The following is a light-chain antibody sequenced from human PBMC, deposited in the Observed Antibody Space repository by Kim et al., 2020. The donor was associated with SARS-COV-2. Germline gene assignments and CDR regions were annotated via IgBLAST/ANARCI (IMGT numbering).Light chain of an antibody. CDR2: LGS. CDR3: MQALQTPRT. J-gene: IGKJ2*01. CDR1: QRLLHSNGYSY. Sequence: DIVMTQSPLSLPVTPGEPASISCRSSQRLLHSNGYSYLDWYLQKPGQSPQLLIYLGSNRASGVPDRFSGSGSCTDFTLKISRVEAEDFGVYYCMQALQTPRTFGQGTKLEI. V-gene: IGKV2-28*01.